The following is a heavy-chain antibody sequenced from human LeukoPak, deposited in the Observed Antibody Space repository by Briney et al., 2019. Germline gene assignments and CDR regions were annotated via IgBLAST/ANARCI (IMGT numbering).Heavy chain of an antibody. Sequence: GGSLRLSCAASGFTFSSYGMSWVRQAPGKGLEWVSAISGSGGSTYYADSVKGRFTISRDNSKNTLYLQMNSLRAEDTAVYYCAKVPLVVTTFDYWGQGTLVTVSS. CDR3: AKVPLVVTTFDY. J-gene: IGHJ4*02. V-gene: IGHV3-23*01. D-gene: IGHD4-17*01. CDR2: ISGSGGST. CDR1: GFTFSSYG.